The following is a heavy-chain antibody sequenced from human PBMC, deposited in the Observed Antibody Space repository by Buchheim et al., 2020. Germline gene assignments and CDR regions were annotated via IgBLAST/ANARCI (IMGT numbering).Heavy chain of an antibody. J-gene: IGHJ4*02. CDR1: GFTFSSYW. CDR2: IKRDGSEK. V-gene: IGHV3-7*03. CDR3: AKYEGYDYGPFDS. Sequence: EVQLVDSGGGLVQPGGSPRLSCAASGFTFSSYWMSWVRQAPGKGPEWVANIKRDGSEKYYVDSVKGRFTISRDNAKNSLYLQMNSLRDEDTAVYYCAKYEGYDYGPFDSWGQGTL. D-gene: IGHD5-18*01.